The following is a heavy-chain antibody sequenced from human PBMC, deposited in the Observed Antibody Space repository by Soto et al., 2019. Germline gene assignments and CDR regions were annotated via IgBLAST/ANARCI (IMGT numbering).Heavy chain of an antibody. D-gene: IGHD3-10*01. V-gene: IGHV1-18*01. CDR1: GYTFTSYG. CDR2: ISAYNGNT. Sequence: KFSCKASGYTFTSYGISWVRQAPGQGLEWMGWISAYNGNTNYAQKLQGRVTMTTDTSTSTAYMELRSLRSDDTAVYYCARERSIPMQVYGMEVWGQGTTVSVS. J-gene: IGHJ6*01. CDR3: ARERSIPMQVYGMEV.